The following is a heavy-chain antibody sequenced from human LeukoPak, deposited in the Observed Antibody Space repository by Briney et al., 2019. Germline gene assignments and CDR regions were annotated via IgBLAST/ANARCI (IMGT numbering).Heavy chain of an antibody. J-gene: IGHJ4*02. CDR3: ARYYYYDSSGYSHLFDY. Sequence: TLSLTCTVSGGSISSGSYYWSWIRQPPGKGLEWIGYIYYSGSTYYNPSLKSRVTISVDTSKNQFFLKLSSVTAADTAVYYCARYYYYDSSGYSHLFDYWGQGTLVTVSS. CDR2: IYYSGST. D-gene: IGHD3-22*01. CDR1: GGSISSGSYY. V-gene: IGHV4-30-4*08.